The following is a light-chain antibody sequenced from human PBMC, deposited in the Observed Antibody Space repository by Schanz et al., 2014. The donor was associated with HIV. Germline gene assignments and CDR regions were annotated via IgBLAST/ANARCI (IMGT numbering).Light chain of an antibody. CDR3: CSYAGSYTLV. CDR1: SSDVGHYDY. CDR2: DVS. J-gene: IGLJ2*01. Sequence: QSALTQPPSASGSRGQSVTISCTGTSSDVGHYDYVSWYQEHPGKAPKLMIYDVSKRPSGVPDRFSGSKSGNTASLTISGLQAEDEADYYCCSYAGSYTLVFGGGTKLTVL. V-gene: IGLV2-11*01.